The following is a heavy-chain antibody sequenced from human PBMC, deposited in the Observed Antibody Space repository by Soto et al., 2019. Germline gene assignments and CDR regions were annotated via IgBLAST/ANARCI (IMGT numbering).Heavy chain of an antibody. V-gene: IGHV4-39*01. CDR1: GGSISSSSYY. CDR2: IYYSGST. J-gene: IGHJ5*02. CDR3: ARPNTQGNTAMEIWFDP. Sequence: GSLRLSCTVSGGSISSSSYYWGWIRQPPGKGLEWIGSIYYSGSTYYNPSLKSRVTISVDTSKNQFSLKLSSVTAADTAVYYCARPNTQGNTAMEIWFDPWGQGTLVTVSS. D-gene: IGHD5-18*01.